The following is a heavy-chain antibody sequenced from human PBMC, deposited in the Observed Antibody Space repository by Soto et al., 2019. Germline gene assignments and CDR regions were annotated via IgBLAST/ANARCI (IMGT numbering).Heavy chain of an antibody. J-gene: IGHJ6*02. V-gene: IGHV3-20*01. CDR1: GFTFDAYG. CDR2: INWNGGST. Sequence: PGGSLRLSCAASGFTFDAYGMSWVRHAPGKGLEWVSGINWNGGSTGYADSVKGRFTISRDNAKNSLYLQMNSLRAEDTALYHCARVAMTIPHYYYYYGMDVWGQGTTVTVPS. CDR3: ARVAMTIPHYYYYYGMDV. D-gene: IGHD3-9*01.